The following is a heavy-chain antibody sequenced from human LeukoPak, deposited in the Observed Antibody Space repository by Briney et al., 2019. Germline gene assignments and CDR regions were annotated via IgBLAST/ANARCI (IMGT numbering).Heavy chain of an antibody. CDR3: ARVHSGGWAIRYYFDY. J-gene: IGHJ4*01. CDR2: INHSGST. V-gene: IGHV4-34*01. D-gene: IGHD6-19*01. CDR1: GGSFSGYY. Sequence: SETLSLTCAVYGGSFSGYYWSWIRQPPGKGLEWIGEINHSGSTNYNPSLKSRVTISVDTSKNQFSLKLSSVTAADTAVYYCARVHSGGWAIRYYFDYWGQEPWSPSPQ.